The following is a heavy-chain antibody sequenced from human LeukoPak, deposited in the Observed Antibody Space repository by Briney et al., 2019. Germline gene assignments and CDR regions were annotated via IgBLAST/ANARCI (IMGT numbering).Heavy chain of an antibody. Sequence: PAEALSLTCTVSGGSISGSSYYWGWIRQPPGKGLEWIGYIYYSGSTNYNPSLKSRVTISVDTSKNQFSLKLSSVTAADTAVYYCARVHPIYPLYYFDHWGQGTLVTVSS. CDR1: GGSISGSSYY. D-gene: IGHD1-1*01. J-gene: IGHJ4*02. CDR2: IYYSGST. V-gene: IGHV4-61*05. CDR3: ARVHPIYPLYYFDH.